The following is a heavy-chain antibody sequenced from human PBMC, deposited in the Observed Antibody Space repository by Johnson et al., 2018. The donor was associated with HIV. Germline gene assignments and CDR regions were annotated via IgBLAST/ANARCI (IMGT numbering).Heavy chain of an antibody. CDR3: AKDMGYDSSGDGAFDI. CDR1: GFTFSSYW. Sequence: VQLVESGGGLVQPGGSLRLSCAASGFTFSSYWVSWVRQAPGKGLEWVANIKQDGSEKYYVDSVKGRFTISRDNAKNSLYLQMNSLRVEDTAIYYCAKDMGYDSSGDGAFDIWGQGTMVTVSS. CDR2: IKQDGSEK. V-gene: IGHV3-7*01. J-gene: IGHJ3*02. D-gene: IGHD3-22*01.